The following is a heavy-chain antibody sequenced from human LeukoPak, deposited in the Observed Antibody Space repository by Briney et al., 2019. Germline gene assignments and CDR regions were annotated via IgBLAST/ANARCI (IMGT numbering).Heavy chain of an antibody. CDR1: GDTLTSYG. D-gene: IGHD3-22*01. CDR2: ISTHNGDT. Sequence: ASVKVSCKASGDTLTSYGISWVRQAPGQGLEWMGWISTHNGDTKLAQKFQGRVTMTTDTSTSTGYMELRSLRSDDTAVYYCAREDFQYYDSRGYRLLGNWFDPWGQGTLVTVSS. CDR3: AREDFQYYDSRGYRLLGNWFDP. V-gene: IGHV1-18*01. J-gene: IGHJ5*02.